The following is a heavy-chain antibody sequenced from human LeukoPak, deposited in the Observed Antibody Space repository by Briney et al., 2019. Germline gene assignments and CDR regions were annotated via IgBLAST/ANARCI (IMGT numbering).Heavy chain of an antibody. J-gene: IGHJ4*02. CDR2: IYHSGST. V-gene: IGHV4-4*02. Sequence: SGTLSLTCAVSGGSISSSNWWSWVRQPPGKGLEWIGEIYHSGSTNYNPSLKSRVTISVGKSKNQFSLKLSSVTAADTAVYYCARLPRGYSKCIDYWGQGTLVTVSS. D-gene: IGHD6-13*01. CDR3: ARLPRGYSKCIDY. CDR1: GGSISSSNW.